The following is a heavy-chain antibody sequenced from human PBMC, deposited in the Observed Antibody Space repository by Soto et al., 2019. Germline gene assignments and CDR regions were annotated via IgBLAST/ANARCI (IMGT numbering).Heavy chain of an antibody. J-gene: IGHJ4*02. CDR1: GYTFSDYY. V-gene: IGHV1-46*01. D-gene: IGHD6-19*01. Sequence: QVQLVQSGAEVKKPGASVKVSCKTSGYTFSDYYMHWVRQAPGQGFQWLALINPTSGRRTYAPNLQGRVTVTSDTSTSTAYMDLPSLTSEEAAVYYSANEGTGSGESDSWGQGTLVTVSS. CDR3: ANEGTGSGESDS. CDR2: INPTSGRR.